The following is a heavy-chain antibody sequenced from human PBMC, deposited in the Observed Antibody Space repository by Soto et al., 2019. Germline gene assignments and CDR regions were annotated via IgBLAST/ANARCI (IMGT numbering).Heavy chain of an antibody. CDR1: GFTFSSYG. D-gene: IGHD2-15*01. CDR2: ISYDGSNK. J-gene: IGHJ6*02. Sequence: GGSLRLSCAASGFTFSSYGMHWVRQAPGKGLEWVAVISYDGSNKYYADSVKGRFTISRDNSKNTLYLQMNSLRAEDTAVYYCATDQYGGKYYYYCLDVWDQGTTVTVSS. CDR3: ATDQYGGKYYYYCLDV. V-gene: IGHV3-30*03.